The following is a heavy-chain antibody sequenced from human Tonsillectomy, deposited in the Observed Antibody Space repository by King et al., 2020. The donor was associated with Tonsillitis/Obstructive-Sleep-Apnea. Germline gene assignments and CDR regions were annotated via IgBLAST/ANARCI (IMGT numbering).Heavy chain of an antibody. CDR3: ARGIKYCSSTSCHLNWFDP. D-gene: IGHD2-2*01. Sequence: VQLQQWGAGLLKPSETLSLTCAVYGGSFSGYYWSWIRQPPGKGLEWIGEINYSGSTNYNPSLKSRVTISLDTSKNHFSLKRSSVTAADTAVYYCARGIKYCSSTSCHLNWFDPWGQGTLVTVSS. CDR1: GGSFSGYY. J-gene: IGHJ5*02. CDR2: INYSGST. V-gene: IGHV4-34*01.